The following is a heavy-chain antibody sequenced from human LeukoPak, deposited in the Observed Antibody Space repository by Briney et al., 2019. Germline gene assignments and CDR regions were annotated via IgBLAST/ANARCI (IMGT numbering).Heavy chain of an antibody. V-gene: IGHV3-7*01. CDR1: RFTLSNYW. D-gene: IGHD6-19*01. CDR3: ARQRGSGCLDY. Sequence: GGSLSLSCAATRFTLSNYWMSWVRQAPGKGVEWVANIKQDGSETYYVDSVKGRFTISRDNAKNSLSLQMNSLRAEDTAVYYCARQRGSGCLDYWGQGTLVTVSS. J-gene: IGHJ4*02. CDR2: IKQDGSET.